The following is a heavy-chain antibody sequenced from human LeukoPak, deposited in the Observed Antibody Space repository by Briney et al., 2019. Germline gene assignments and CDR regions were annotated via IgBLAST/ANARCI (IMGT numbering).Heavy chain of an antibody. J-gene: IGHJ2*01. V-gene: IGHV3-53*01. CDR2: LYSGDST. CDR1: GFSVGTNY. Sequence: VGSLRLSCAASGFSVGTNYMNWVRQAPGKGLEWVSILYSGDSTYYADSVKGRFIVSRDNSKNTLYLQMSALRVEDTAVYYCARVGDHYHWFLDVWGRGTLVTVSS. D-gene: IGHD3-9*01. CDR3: ARVGDHYHWFLDV.